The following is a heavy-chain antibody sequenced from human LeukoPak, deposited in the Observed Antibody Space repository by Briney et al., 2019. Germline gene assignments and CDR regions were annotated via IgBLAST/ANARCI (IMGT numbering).Heavy chain of an antibody. Sequence: GGSLRPSCAASGFTFSSYWMSWVRQAPGKGLEWVANIKQDGSEKYYVDSVKGRFTISRDNAKNSLYLQMNSLRAEDTAVYYCARDLWYCSGGSCYSGFDYWGQGTLVTVSS. CDR1: GFTFSSYW. V-gene: IGHV3-7*01. CDR3: ARDLWYCSGGSCYSGFDY. CDR2: IKQDGSEK. J-gene: IGHJ4*02. D-gene: IGHD2-15*01.